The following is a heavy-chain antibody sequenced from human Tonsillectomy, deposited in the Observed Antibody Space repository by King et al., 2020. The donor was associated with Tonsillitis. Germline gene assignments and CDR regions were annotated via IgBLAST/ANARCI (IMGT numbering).Heavy chain of an antibody. Sequence: VQLVESGGGVVQPGRSLRLSCAASGFTFSSYAIHWVRQVPGKGLEWVAVISYDGTQKYYADSVKGRFTISRDNSKNTVDLEMNSLRAEDTAVYYCARFRVPADIFAYWGPGTLVTVSS. D-gene: IGHD2-2*01. J-gene: IGHJ4*02. CDR2: ISYDGTQK. V-gene: IGHV3-30*01. CDR3: ARFRVPADIFAY. CDR1: GFTFSSYA.